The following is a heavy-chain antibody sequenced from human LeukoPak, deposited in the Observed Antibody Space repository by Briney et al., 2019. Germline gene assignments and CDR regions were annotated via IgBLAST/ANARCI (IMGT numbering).Heavy chain of an antibody. D-gene: IGHD3-3*01. CDR3: ARDFRFLDDY. Sequence: PGGSLRLSCAASGFTFSSYTMNWVRQAPGKGLEWVSSISSSSLYIYYADSVKGRFTISRDNAKNSLYLQMNSLRAEGTAVYYCARDFRFLDDYWGQGTLVTVSS. CDR1: GFTFSSYT. CDR2: ISSSSLYI. J-gene: IGHJ4*02. V-gene: IGHV3-21*01.